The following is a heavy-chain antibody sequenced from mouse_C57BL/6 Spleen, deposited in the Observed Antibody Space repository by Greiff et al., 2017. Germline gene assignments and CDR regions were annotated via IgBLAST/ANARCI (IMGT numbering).Heavy chain of an antibody. CDR2: IYPRDGST. Sequence: QVQLQQSDAELVKPGASVKISCKVSGYTFTVHTIHWMQQRPEQGLEWIGYIYPRDGSTKYNEKLKGKATLTADKYSSTAYMQLNSLTSEDSAVYFCARHYDYDEDYFDDWGQGTTLTVSS. CDR3: ARHYDYDEDYFDD. J-gene: IGHJ2*01. CDR1: GYTFTVHT. D-gene: IGHD2-4*01. V-gene: IGHV1-78*01.